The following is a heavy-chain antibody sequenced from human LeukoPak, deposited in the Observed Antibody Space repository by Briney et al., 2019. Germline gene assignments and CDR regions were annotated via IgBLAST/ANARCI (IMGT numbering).Heavy chain of an antibody. CDR2: IYHSGSP. CDR3: ARLLHYDFWSGYSHWFDP. J-gene: IGHJ5*02. Sequence: SETLSLTCAVSGGSISSGGYSWSWIRQPPGRGLEWIGYIYHSGSPYYNPSLKSRVTISVDRSKNQFSLKLSSVTAADTAVYYCARLLHYDFWSGYSHWFDPWGQGTLVTVSS. D-gene: IGHD3-3*01. V-gene: IGHV4-30-2*01. CDR1: GGSISSGGYS.